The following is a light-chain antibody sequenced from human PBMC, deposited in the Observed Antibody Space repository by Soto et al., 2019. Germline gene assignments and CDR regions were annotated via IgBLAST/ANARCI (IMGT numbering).Light chain of an antibody. V-gene: IGKV1-5*01. CDR1: QSISSW. Sequence: DIQMTQSPSTLSASVGDRVTITCRASQSISSWLAWYQQKPGRAPKVLIFDASSLESGVPSRFSGSGSATEFTLTVSCLQREEFATYQIYQYTTSPSALGEGTRLDIK. CDR3: YQYTTSPSA. J-gene: IGKJ5*01. CDR2: DAS.